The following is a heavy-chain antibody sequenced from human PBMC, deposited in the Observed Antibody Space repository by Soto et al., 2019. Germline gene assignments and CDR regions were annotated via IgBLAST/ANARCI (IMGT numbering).Heavy chain of an antibody. CDR3: AKGAHNYGYSWFDP. V-gene: IGHV3-23*01. D-gene: IGHD5-18*01. Sequence: GGFLRLSCAASGFTFSSYAMSWVRQAPGKGLEWVSAISGSGGSTYYADSVKGRFTISRDNSKNTLYLQMNSLRAEDTAVYSCAKGAHNYGYSWFDPWGQGTLVTVSS. J-gene: IGHJ5*02. CDR2: ISGSGGST. CDR1: GFTFSSYA.